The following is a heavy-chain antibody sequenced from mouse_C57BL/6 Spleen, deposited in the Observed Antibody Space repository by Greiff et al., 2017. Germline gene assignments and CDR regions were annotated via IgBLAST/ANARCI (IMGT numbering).Heavy chain of an antibody. Sequence: QVQLKESGAELVKPGASVKLSCKASGYTFTSYWMHWVKQRPGQGLEWIGMIHPNSGSTNYNEKFKSKATLTVDKSSSTAYMQLSSLTSEDSAVYYCARRVYYGSTYAMDYWGQGTSVTVSS. V-gene: IGHV1-64*01. D-gene: IGHD1-1*01. CDR1: GYTFTSYW. CDR3: ARRVYYGSTYAMDY. J-gene: IGHJ4*01. CDR2: IHPNSGST.